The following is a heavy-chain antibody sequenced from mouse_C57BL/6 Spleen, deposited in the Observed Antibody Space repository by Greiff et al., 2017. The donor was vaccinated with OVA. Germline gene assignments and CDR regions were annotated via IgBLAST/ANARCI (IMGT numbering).Heavy chain of an antibody. Sequence: QVQLQQPGAELVKPGASVKLSCKASGYTFTSYWMQWVKQRPGQGLEWIGEIDPSDSYTNYNQKFKGKATLTVDTSSSTAYMQLSSLTSEDSAVYYCARGPRFDYWGKGTTLTVSS. CDR3: ARGPRFDY. V-gene: IGHV1-50*01. CDR1: GYTFTSYW. J-gene: IGHJ2*01. CDR2: IDPSDSYT.